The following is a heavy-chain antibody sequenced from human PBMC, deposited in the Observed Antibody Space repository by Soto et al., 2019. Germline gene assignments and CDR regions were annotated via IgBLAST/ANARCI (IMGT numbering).Heavy chain of an antibody. J-gene: IGHJ4*02. D-gene: IGHD3-22*01. V-gene: IGHV3-23*01. CDR3: AKDGYYYDSGGFYPFDH. CDR2: ISDSGAIT. CDR1: GLTFSTAW. Sequence: GGSLRLSCAVSGLTFSTAWINWVRQAPGKGLDWVSSISDSGAITNYADSVKGRFTISRDHSKNTLYLQMNSLRAEDTAVYYCAKDGYYYDSGGFYPFDHWGQGTLVTVPS.